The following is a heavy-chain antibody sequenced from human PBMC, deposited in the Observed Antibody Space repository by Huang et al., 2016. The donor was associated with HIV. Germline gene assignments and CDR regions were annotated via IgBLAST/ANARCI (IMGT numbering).Heavy chain of an antibody. J-gene: IGHJ6*03. CDR3: ARSRRGGSSLSYYYYLDV. V-gene: IGHV3-74*01. CDR2: SSSGGIYT. CDR1: GFTFSDSW. Sequence: EVQLVESGGGLVQPGGSLTLSCADSGFTFSDSWMHWVRLVPGKGLVWVARSSSGGIYTNYAGCGKGRFTIFRDNAKSALYLQMNSLRVEDTAVYFCARSRRGGSSLSYYYYLDVWGKGTTVTVSS. D-gene: IGHD2-15*01.